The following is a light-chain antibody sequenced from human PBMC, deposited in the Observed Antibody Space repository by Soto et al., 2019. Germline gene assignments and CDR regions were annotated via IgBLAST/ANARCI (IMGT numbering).Light chain of an antibody. Sequence: EMVMTQSPATLSVSPGEGATLSCRASQSVSSNLAWYQQKPGQAPRLLIFGASARATGIPARFSGSGSGTEYTLTINSLQSEDFAVYFCQQYNSYSWTFGQGTKVDIK. CDR2: GAS. V-gene: IGKV3-15*01. CDR1: QSVSSN. J-gene: IGKJ1*01. CDR3: QQYNSYSWT.